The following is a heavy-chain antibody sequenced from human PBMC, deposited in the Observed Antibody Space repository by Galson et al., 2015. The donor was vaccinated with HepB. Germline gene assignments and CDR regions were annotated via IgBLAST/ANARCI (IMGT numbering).Heavy chain of an antibody. V-gene: IGHV1-69*02. Sequence: SVKVSCKASGGTFSSYTISWVRQAPGQGLEWMGRIIPILGIANYAQKFQGRVTITADKSTSTAYMELSSLRSEDTAVYYCATYLYAGYCSGGSCYSRRAQNDYWGQGTLVTVSS. D-gene: IGHD2-15*01. CDR1: GGTFSSYT. CDR3: ATYLYAGYCSGGSCYSRRAQNDY. J-gene: IGHJ4*02. CDR2: IIPILGIA.